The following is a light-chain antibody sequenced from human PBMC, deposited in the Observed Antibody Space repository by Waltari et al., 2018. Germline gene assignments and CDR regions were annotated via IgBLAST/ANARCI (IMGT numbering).Light chain of an antibody. CDR2: EDS. J-gene: IGLJ3*02. CDR3: YSTDSSGNHRV. CDR1: ACPTTS. Sequence: SYELTQPPSLSVSPGQTARITCSGDACPTTSAYWYQQKSGQAPVRVIYEDSKRPSGIPERFSGSSSGTMATLTISGAQVEDEADYYCYSTDSSGNHRVFGGGTKLTVL. V-gene: IGLV3-10*01.